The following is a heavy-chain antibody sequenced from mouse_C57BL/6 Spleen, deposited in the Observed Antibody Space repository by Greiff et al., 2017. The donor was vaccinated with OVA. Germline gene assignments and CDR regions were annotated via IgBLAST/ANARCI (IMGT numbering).Heavy chain of an antibody. CDR1: GYTFTSYW. Sequence: QVQLQQPGAELVKPGASVKMSCKASGYTFTSYWITWVKQRPGQGLEWIGDIYPGSGSTNYNEKFKSKATLTVDTSSSTAYMQLSSLTSEDAAVYYCARRIYYDYDGFAYWGQGTLVTVSA. CDR3: ARRIYYDYDGFAY. V-gene: IGHV1-55*01. CDR2: IYPGSGST. D-gene: IGHD2-4*01. J-gene: IGHJ3*01.